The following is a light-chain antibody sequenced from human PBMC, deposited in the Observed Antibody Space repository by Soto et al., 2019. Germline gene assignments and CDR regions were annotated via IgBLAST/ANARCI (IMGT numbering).Light chain of an antibody. CDR2: DAS. CDR1: QSISTW. J-gene: IGKJ2*01. V-gene: IGKV1-5*01. Sequence: DIQMTQSPSTLSAFVGDRITVTCRASQSISTWLAWYQQKPGKVPKLLIYDASSLESGVPSRFSGSASGTEFTLTISSLQPDDFATYYCQQYSSYPYTFGQGTKLEIK. CDR3: QQYSSYPYT.